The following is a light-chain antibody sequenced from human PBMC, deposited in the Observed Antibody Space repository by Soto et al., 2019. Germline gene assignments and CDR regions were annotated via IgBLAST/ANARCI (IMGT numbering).Light chain of an antibody. J-gene: IGLJ3*02. CDR2: GVT. CDR1: SSDIGDYDF. V-gene: IGLV2-11*01. CDR3: FSYAGSYTWV. Sequence: QSALTQPRSVSGSPGQSVTISCIGTSSDIGDYDFVSWYQQHPGKAPKLMIYGVTRRPSGVHDRFSGSKSGDTASLTISGLQADDEADYYCFSYAGSYTWVFGGGTKLTVL.